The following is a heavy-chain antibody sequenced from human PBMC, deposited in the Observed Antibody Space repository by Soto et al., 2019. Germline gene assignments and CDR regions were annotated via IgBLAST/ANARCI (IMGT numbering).Heavy chain of an antibody. CDR1: GFTFRSYV. Sequence: QVQLVESGGGVVQPGTSLRLSCVGSGFTFRSYVIHWVRQAPGKGLEWVALTAYDGSNKYYDDSVKGRFTISRDNSRNTVDLQIDNLRLEDTALYYCPRWGTTEGLDVWGQGTPVSVSS. CDR2: TAYDGSNK. D-gene: IGHD3-16*01. CDR3: PRWGTTEGLDV. J-gene: IGHJ6*02. V-gene: IGHV3-30*19.